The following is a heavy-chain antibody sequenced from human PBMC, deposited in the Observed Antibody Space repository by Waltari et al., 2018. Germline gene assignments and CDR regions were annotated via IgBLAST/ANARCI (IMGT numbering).Heavy chain of an antibody. Sequence: QLQLQESGPGLVKPSETLSLTCTVSGGPLSRSSYYWGWIRQSPGKGLEWIGSIYYSGSTYYNPTLKSRVTISGDTSKNQFSLKLSSVTAADTAVYYCARHRKKSGYRFDPWGQGTMVTVSS. CDR3: ARHRKKSGYRFDP. J-gene: IGHJ5*02. V-gene: IGHV4-39*01. CDR1: GGPLSRSSYY. CDR2: IYYSGST. D-gene: IGHD5-12*01.